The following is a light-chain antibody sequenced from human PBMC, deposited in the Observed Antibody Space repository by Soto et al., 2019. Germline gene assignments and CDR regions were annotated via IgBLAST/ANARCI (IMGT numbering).Light chain of an antibody. CDR2: AAS. Sequence: DIQMTQSPSSLSASVGDRVTITCRASQGISNSLAWYQQRPGKVPKLLIYAASTLQSGVPSRFSGSGSGTDFTLTISSLQPEDVATYYCQKYNSAPPTFGPVTKVDIE. CDR1: QGISNS. J-gene: IGKJ3*01. CDR3: QKYNSAPPT. V-gene: IGKV1-27*01.